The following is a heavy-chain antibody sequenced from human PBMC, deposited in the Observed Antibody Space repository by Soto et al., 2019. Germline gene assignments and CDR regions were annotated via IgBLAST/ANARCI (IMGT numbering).Heavy chain of an antibody. J-gene: IGHJ4*02. Sequence: GCSLRLSCASYVFTFSRYSMNLFRQSPGEGREGVSAIISTTNYIYYADAMKGRFTVSRDNAKNSVYLEMNRLSAADTAVYYCARESEDLTSNFDYWGQGTLVTVS. CDR2: IISTTNYI. CDR3: ARESEDLTSNFDY. V-gene: IGHV3-21*01. CDR1: VFTFSRYS.